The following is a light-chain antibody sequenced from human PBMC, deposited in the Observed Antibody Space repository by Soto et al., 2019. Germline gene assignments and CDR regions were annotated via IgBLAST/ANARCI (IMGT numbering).Light chain of an antibody. J-gene: IGKJ1*01. CDR3: QKYNSAPQT. CDR2: AAS. Sequence: DIQMTQSPSSLSASVGDRVTITCRASQGISNYLAWYQQKPGKVPKLLIYAASTLQSGVPSQFSGSRSGTDFTLTISTLQPEDVATYYCQKYNSAPQTFGQGTKVEIK. V-gene: IGKV1-27*01. CDR1: QGISNY.